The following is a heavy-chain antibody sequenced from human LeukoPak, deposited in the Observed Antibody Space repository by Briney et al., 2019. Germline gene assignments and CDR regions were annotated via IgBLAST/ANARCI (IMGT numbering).Heavy chain of an antibody. D-gene: IGHD2-15*01. CDR1: GYTFTGYY. CDR3: TRGWSAFDI. CDR2: INPNNGGT. V-gene: IGHV1-2*06. J-gene: IGHJ3*02. Sequence: GASVKVSCKASGYTFTGYYMHWVRQAPGQGLEWMERINPNNGGTNYAQKFQGRVTMIRDTSISTAYMELSRLRSDDTAVYYCTRGWSAFDIWAQGTMVTVSS.